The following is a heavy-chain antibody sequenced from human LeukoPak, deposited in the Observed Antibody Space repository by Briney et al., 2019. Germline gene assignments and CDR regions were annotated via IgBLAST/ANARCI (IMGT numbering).Heavy chain of an antibody. D-gene: IGHD3-3*01. CDR3: ARDLSTIFGVVNQYYYMDV. Sequence: SVKVSCKASGGTFSSYAISWARQAPGQGLEWMGGINPIFGTANYAQKFQGRVTITADESTSTAYMELSSLRSKDTAVYYCARDLSTIFGVVNQYYYMDVWGKGTTVTVSS. J-gene: IGHJ6*03. CDR2: INPIFGTA. V-gene: IGHV1-69*13. CDR1: GGTFSSYA.